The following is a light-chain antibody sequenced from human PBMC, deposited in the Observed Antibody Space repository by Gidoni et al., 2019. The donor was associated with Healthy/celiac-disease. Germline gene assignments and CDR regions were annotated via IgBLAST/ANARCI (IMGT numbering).Light chain of an antibody. CDR3: QQYDNIEIT. CDR1: QDISNY. V-gene: IGKV1-33*01. J-gene: IGKJ5*01. CDR2: DAS. Sequence: DIQMTHSPSSLSASVGDRVTITCQASQDISNYLNWYQQKPGKATKLLIYDASNLETGVPSRFSGSGSGTDFTFTISSLQPEDIATYYCQQYDNIEITFGQGTRLEIK.